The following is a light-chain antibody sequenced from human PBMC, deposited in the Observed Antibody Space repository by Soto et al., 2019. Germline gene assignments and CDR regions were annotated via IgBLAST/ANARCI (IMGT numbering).Light chain of an antibody. J-gene: IGKJ1*01. V-gene: IGKV3D-15*01. CDR3: QQYSDSVGT. Sequence: EIVMTQSPATLSVSPGERVTLSCRASQSVRSNLAWYQQKPGQAPRLLIYAASSRATGIPDRFSGSGSGTDFTLTISRLEPEDFAVYYCQQYSDSVGTFGQGTKVDIK. CDR2: AAS. CDR1: QSVRSN.